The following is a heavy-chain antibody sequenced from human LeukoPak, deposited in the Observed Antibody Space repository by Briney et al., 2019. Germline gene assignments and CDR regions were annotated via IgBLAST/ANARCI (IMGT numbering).Heavy chain of an antibody. D-gene: IGHD3-9*01. Sequence: GGSLRLSCAASGFTFSSYAMSWVRQAPGKGLEWVSIISNSGVRTYYADSVKGRFTISRDNSRNTVYLQMHSLRAEDTAIYYCAKDFSSEDDRYYYYGLDVWGQGTTVTVSS. CDR3: AKDFSSEDDRYYYYGLDV. J-gene: IGHJ6*02. V-gene: IGHV3-23*01. CDR1: GFTFSSYA. CDR2: ISNSGVRT.